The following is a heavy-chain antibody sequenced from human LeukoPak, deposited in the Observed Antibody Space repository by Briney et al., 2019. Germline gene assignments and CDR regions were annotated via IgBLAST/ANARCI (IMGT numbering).Heavy chain of an antibody. CDR2: IKGDGSTT. CDR3: ASWNYGFN. V-gene: IGHV3-74*01. CDR1: GFTFSSHW. J-gene: IGHJ4*02. Sequence: GGSLRLSCAASGFTFSSHWMHWVRQAPGEGLLWVSGIKGDGSTTIYADSVKGRFTISRNNAKNTLYLQMNSLRAEDTAVYYCASWNYGFNWGQGTLVTVSS. D-gene: IGHD3-3*01.